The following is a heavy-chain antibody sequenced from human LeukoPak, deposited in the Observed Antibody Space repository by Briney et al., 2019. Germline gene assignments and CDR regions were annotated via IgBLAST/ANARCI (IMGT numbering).Heavy chain of an antibody. CDR3: ARDTVTTFRFRDYYYYGMDV. CDR1: GFTVSTNY. Sequence: GGSLRLSCAAFGFTVSTNYMNWVRQAPGKGLEWVSVIYSGGSTYYADSVKGRFTISRDNSKNTLYLQMNSLRAEDTAVYYCARDTVTTFRFRDYYYYGMDVWGQGTTVTVSS. J-gene: IGHJ6*02. V-gene: IGHV3-53*01. D-gene: IGHD4-17*01. CDR2: IYSGGST.